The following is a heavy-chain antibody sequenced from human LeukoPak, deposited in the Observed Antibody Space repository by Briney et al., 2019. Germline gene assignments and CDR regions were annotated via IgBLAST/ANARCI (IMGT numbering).Heavy chain of an antibody. CDR2: INCKSGGT. J-gene: IGHJ5*02. Sequence: ASVKVSCTAPGYTFTDYYIHWVRQAPGQGLEWMGRINCKSGGTNYGQNFQGRVTMTRDTSISTAYMELSRLRSDDTAVYYCARGPIATEGPRRPNYFDPWGQGTLVTVSS. CDR3: ARGPIATEGPRRPNYFDP. CDR1: GYTFTDYY. D-gene: IGHD4/OR15-4a*01. V-gene: IGHV1-2*06.